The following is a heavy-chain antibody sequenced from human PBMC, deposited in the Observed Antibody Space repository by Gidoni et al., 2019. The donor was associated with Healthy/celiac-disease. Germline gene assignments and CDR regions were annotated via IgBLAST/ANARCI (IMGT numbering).Heavy chain of an antibody. D-gene: IGHD6-19*01. V-gene: IGHV5-51*01. CDR3: ARVAVAAYCDY. CDR2: IYPGDSDT. J-gene: IGHJ4*02. Sequence: VQLVPSGAVGTKPGESRTISWKVSGYSFTRYWIGWVRKRPGKGREWLGIIYPGDSDTRYSPSFQGQVTISADKSISTAYLQWSSLKASDTAMYYCARVAVAAYCDYWGQGTLVTVSS. CDR1: GYSFTRYW.